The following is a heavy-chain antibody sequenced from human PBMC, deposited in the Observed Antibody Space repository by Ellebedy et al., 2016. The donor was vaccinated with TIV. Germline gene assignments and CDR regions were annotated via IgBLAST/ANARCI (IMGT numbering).Heavy chain of an antibody. D-gene: IGHD2-15*01. CDR3: AREGMVAATDL. CDR1: RIIFSNAW. CDR2: INRDGSST. V-gene: IGHV3-74*01. J-gene: IGHJ5*02. Sequence: GESLKISCAASRIIFSNAWMHWVRQAPGKGLVWVSRINRDGSSTSYADSVKGRFTMSRDNAKNTLFLQMNSLRVEDTAAYYCAREGMVAATDLWGQGTLVSVSS.